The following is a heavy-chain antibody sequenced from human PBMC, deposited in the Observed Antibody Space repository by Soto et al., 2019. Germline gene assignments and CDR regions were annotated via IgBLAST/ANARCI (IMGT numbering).Heavy chain of an antibody. D-gene: IGHD6-13*01. CDR2: ISGTGST. V-gene: IGHV3-23*01. Sequence: EVQLLESGGGLVQPGASQRLSCAASGFSFSLYAMTWVRQAPGKGLEWVSTISGTGSTYYADSVKGRFTISRDNSKATVYLQMNNLRAEDTAVYYCAKRDGAAAAGIDYWGQGNLVTVSS. J-gene: IGHJ4*02. CDR3: AKRDGAAAAGIDY. CDR1: GFSFSLYA.